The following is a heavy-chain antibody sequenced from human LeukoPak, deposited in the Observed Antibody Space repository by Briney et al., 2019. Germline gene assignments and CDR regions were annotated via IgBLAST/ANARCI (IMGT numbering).Heavy chain of an antibody. CDR2: ISAYNGNT. Sequence: ASVKVSCKASGGTFSSYAISWVRQAPGQGLEWMGWISAYNGNTNYAQKLQGRVTMTTDTSTSTAYMELRSLRSDDTAVYYCARNLVGAKAEYYFDYWGQGTLVTVSS. CDR3: ARNLVGAKAEYYFDY. V-gene: IGHV1-18*01. D-gene: IGHD1-26*01. CDR1: GGTFSSYA. J-gene: IGHJ4*02.